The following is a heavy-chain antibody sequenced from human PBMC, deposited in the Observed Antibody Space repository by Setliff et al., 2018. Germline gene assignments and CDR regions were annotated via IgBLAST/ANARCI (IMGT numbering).Heavy chain of an antibody. CDR1: GYAFTSHY. CDR2: TNPSSGRT. V-gene: IGHV1-46*01. D-gene: IGHD3-22*01. J-gene: IGHJ3*02. Sequence: EASVKVSCKASGYAFTSHYMHWVRQAPGLGLEWMGTTNPSSGRTSYAQKFQGRVTMTRDTSTSTVYMDMSSLRSEDTAVYYCARDVFPYHYEGAFDIWGQGTMVTVSS. CDR3: ARDVFPYHYEGAFDI.